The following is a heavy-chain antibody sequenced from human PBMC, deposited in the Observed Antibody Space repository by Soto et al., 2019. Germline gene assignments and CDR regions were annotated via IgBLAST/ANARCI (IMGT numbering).Heavy chain of an antibody. J-gene: IGHJ4*02. CDR3: AKEGHKAKDSDFDY. CDR2: ISYDGSNK. V-gene: IGHV3-30*18. D-gene: IGHD5-18*01. Sequence: VQLVESGGGVVKPGRSLRLSCAASGFTFSDYGMHWVRQAPGKGLEWMAFISYDGSNKYYADSVKGRFTISRDNSKNTLYLQMNSLRAEDTAVYYCAKEGHKAKDSDFDYWGQGTLVTVSS. CDR1: GFTFSDYG.